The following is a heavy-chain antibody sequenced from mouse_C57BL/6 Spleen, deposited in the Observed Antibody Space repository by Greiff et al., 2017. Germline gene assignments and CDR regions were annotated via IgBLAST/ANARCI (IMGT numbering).Heavy chain of an antibody. CDR2: IDPETGGT. J-gene: IGHJ3*01. Sequence: QVQLQQSGAELVRPGASVTMSCKASGYTFTDYEMSWVKQTPVHGLEWIGAIDPETGGTAYNQKFKGKAILTADKSSSTAYMELRSLTSEASAVYYCTRERSWFAYWGQGTLVTVSA. V-gene: IGHV1-15*01. CDR1: GYTFTDYE. CDR3: TRERSWFAY.